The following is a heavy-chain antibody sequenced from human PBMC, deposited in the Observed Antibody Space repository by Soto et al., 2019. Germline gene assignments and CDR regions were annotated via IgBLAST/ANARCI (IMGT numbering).Heavy chain of an antibody. CDR2: IKQDGSEK. Sequence: GGSLRLSCAASGFTFSSYWMSWVRQAPGKGLEWVANIKQDGSEKYYVDSVKGRFTISRDNAKNSLYLQMNSLRAEDTAVYYCAREYSSSWYPSYFDYWGQGTLVTVSS. J-gene: IGHJ4*02. CDR3: AREYSSSWYPSYFDY. D-gene: IGHD6-13*01. CDR1: GFTFSSYW. V-gene: IGHV3-7*05.